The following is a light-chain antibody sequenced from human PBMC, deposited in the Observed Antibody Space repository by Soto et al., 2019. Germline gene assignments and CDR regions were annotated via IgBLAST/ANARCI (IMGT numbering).Light chain of an antibody. CDR2: GSS. V-gene: IGKV3-15*01. Sequence: EIVMTQSPATLSVSPGERATLSCRASQSVSSNLAWYQQKPGQAPRLLIYGSSTRATGIPARFSGRGSGTEFTLTISSLQSEDFAVYSCQQYNNWPPETFGQGTKVDIK. CDR3: QQYNNWPPET. J-gene: IGKJ1*01. CDR1: QSVSSN.